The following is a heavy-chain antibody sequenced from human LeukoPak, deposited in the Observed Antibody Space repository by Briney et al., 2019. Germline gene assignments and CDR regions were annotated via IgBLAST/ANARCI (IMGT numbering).Heavy chain of an antibody. J-gene: IGHJ6*02. D-gene: IGHD2-21*02. Sequence: GGSLRLSCAASGFTVSSNYMSWVRQAPGKGLEWVSVIYSGGSTYYADSVKGRFTISRDNSKNTLYPQMNSLRAEDTAVYYCARTHHCGGDCYSLGYYGMDVWGQGTTVTVSS. CDR3: ARTHHCGGDCYSLGYYGMDV. V-gene: IGHV3-53*01. CDR2: IYSGGST. CDR1: GFTVSSNY.